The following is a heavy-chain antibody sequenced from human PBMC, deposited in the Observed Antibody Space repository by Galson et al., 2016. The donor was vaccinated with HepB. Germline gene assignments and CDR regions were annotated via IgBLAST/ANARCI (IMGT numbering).Heavy chain of an antibody. CDR3: ARGVATGPNYYYMDV. CDR1: GGTFSSDT. CDR2: IIPIFGTA. D-gene: IGHD5-12*01. J-gene: IGHJ6*03. Sequence: SVKVSCKASGGTFSSDTISWVRQAPGQGLEWMGGIIPIFGTANYAQKLQGRVTINVDKSTTTAYMELSRLRSEDTAVYYCARGVATGPNYYYMDVWGHGTMVTVSS. V-gene: IGHV1-69*06.